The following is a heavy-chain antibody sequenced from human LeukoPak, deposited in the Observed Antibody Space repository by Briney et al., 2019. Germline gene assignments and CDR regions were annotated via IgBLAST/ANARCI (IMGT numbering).Heavy chain of an antibody. CDR2: ISAYNGRT. CDR3: ARDYYESSDYNYDTFDP. J-gene: IGHJ3*01. V-gene: IGHV1-18*01. CDR1: GYTFSTYG. Sequence: ASVKVSCKASGYTFSTYGISWVRQAPGQGLEWMGWISAYNGRTHYAQKLQGRVTMTTDPSTRTAYMELRSLRSDNTAIYYCARDYYESSDYNYDTFDPWGQGTMVTVSS. D-gene: IGHD3-22*01.